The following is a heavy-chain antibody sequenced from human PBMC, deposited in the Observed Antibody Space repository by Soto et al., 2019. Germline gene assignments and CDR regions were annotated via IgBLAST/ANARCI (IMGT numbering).Heavy chain of an antibody. V-gene: IGHV3-30*18. CDR3: AKEAVGATPDY. D-gene: IGHD1-26*01. CDR1: GFTFSSYG. CDR2: ISYDGSDK. Sequence: QVQLVESGGGVVQPGRSLRLSCAASGFTFSSYGMHWVRLAPGKGLEWVAVISYDGSDKYYADSVKGRFTISRDNSKNTLYLQMNSLRAEDTAVFYCAKEAVGATPDYWGQGTLVTVSS. J-gene: IGHJ4*02.